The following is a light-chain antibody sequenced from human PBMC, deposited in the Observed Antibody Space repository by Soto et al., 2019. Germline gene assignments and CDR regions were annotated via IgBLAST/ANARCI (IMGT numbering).Light chain of an antibody. V-gene: IGLV2-14*01. CDR3: SSYTSSSTLVV. CDR2: DXX. J-gene: IGLJ2*01. CDR1: SSDVGGYNY. Sequence: QSALTQPASVSGSPGQSITISCTGTSSDVGGYNYVSWYQQNPGKAPKLTIYDXXXXXXXXXXRXXXSKSGNTASLTISGXXAXXXXXXYCSSYTSSSTLVVFGGGTKLTVL.